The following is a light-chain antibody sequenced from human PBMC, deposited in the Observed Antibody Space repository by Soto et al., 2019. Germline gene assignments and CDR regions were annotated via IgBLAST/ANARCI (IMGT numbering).Light chain of an antibody. CDR3: QQYKKWPPIT. CDR2: DAS. V-gene: IGKV3-15*01. Sequence: EIVMTPSPAPLSVSPGERVTLSCRASRSISSDLAWYQQKPGQAPRLVIYDASTRAAGIPARFSGSGSGTEFTLTISSLQSVDFAVYYCQQYKKWPPITFGQGTRLEI. J-gene: IGKJ5*01. CDR1: RSISSD.